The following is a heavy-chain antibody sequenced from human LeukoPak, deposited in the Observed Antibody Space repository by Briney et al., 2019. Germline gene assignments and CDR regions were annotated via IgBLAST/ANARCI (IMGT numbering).Heavy chain of an antibody. J-gene: IGHJ4*02. CDR3: ARPGYCSSTSCYTPPDY. CDR1: GYSFTSYW. CDR2: IYPGDSDT. Sequence: GESLQISCKGSGYSFTSYWIGWVRPMPGKGLEWMGIIYPGDSDTRYSPSFQGQVTISADKSISTAYLQWSSLKASDTAMYYCARPGYCSSTSCYTPPDYWGQGTLVTVSS. D-gene: IGHD2-2*02. V-gene: IGHV5-51*01.